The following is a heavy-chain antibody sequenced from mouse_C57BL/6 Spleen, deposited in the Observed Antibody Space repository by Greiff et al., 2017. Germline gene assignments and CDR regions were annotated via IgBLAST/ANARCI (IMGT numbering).Heavy chain of an antibody. J-gene: IGHJ4*01. Sequence: VKLVESGAELVKPGASVKISCKASGYAFSSYWMNWVKQRPGKGLEWIGQIYPGDGATNYNGKFKGKATLTADNSSSTAYMQLSSLTTEDSAVYFCAIYSNYEEYYAMDYWGQGTSVTVSS. CDR2: IYPGDGAT. V-gene: IGHV1-80*01. CDR1: GYAFSSYW. CDR3: AIYSNYEEYYAMDY. D-gene: IGHD2-5*01.